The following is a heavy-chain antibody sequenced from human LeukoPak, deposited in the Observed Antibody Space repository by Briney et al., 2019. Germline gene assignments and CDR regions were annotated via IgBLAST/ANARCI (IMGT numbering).Heavy chain of an antibody. J-gene: IGHJ4*02. CDR2: INPNSGGT. Sequence: GASVKVSCKASGYTFTDYYMHWVRQAPGQGLEWMGWINPNSGGTNYAQKFQGRVTMTRDTSISTAYMELSRLRSDDTAAYYCARDLSLGLGYNSDFDYWGQGTLVTVSS. CDR1: GYTFTDYY. V-gene: IGHV1-2*02. D-gene: IGHD5-24*01. CDR3: ARDLSLGLGYNSDFDY.